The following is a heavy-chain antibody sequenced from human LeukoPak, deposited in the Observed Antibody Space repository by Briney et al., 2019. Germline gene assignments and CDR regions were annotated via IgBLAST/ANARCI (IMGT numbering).Heavy chain of an antibody. J-gene: IGHJ3*02. Sequence: PGRSLRLSCAASGFTFSSYAMHWVRQAPGKGLEWVAVISYDGSNKYYADSVKGRFTISRDNSKNTLYLQMGSLRAEDMAVYYCARSRTYYYDSSGYYYSRGAFDIWGQGTMVTVSS. CDR3: ARSRTYYYDSSGYYYSRGAFDI. D-gene: IGHD3-22*01. V-gene: IGHV3-30*14. CDR1: GFTFSSYA. CDR2: ISYDGSNK.